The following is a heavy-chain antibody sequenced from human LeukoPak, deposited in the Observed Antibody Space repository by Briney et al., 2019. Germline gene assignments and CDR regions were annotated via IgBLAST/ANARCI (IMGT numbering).Heavy chain of an antibody. CDR1: GYTFTGYY. CDR2: INPNSGGT. J-gene: IGHJ3*02. D-gene: IGHD3/OR15-3a*01. V-gene: IGHV1-2*02. Sequence: ASVKVSCKASGYTFTGYYMHRVRQAPGQGLEWMGWINPNSGGTNYAQKFQGRVTMTRDTSISTAYMELSRLRSDGTAVYYCARDFLWTGSDDAFDIWGQGTMVTVSS. CDR3: ARDFLWTGSDDAFDI.